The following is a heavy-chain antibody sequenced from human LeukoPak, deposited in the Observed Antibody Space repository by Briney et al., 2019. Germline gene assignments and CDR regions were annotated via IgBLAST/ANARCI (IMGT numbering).Heavy chain of an antibody. Sequence: SETLSLTCAVYGGSFSGYYRSWIRQPAGKGLEWIGRIYTSGSTNYNPSLKSRVTISVDTSKTQFSLKLSSVTSADTAVYYCARDIIVGYCSSTSCYAQDYWGQGTLVTVSS. D-gene: IGHD2-2*01. CDR1: GGSFSGYY. CDR3: ARDIIVGYCSSTSCYAQDY. V-gene: IGHV4-4*07. J-gene: IGHJ4*02. CDR2: IYTSGST.